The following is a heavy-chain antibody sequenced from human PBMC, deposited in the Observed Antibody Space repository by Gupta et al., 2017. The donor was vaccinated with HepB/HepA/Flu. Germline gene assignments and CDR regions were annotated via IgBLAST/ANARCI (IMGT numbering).Heavy chain of an antibody. V-gene: IGHV3-9*01. CDR3: AKGGQLYSASNFDY. CDR2: ISWNSGSI. J-gene: IGHJ4*02. CDR1: GFTFDDYA. Sequence: EVQLVESGGGLVQPGRSLRLSCAASGFTFDDYAMHWVRQAPGKGLEWVSGISWNSGSIGYADSVKGRFTISRDNAKNSLYLQMNSLRAEDTALYYCAKGGQLYSASNFDYWGQGTLVTVSS. D-gene: IGHD2-15*01.